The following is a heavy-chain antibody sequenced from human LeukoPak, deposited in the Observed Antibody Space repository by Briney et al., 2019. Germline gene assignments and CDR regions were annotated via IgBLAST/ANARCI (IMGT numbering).Heavy chain of an antibody. CDR3: ARGVSFYGMDV. D-gene: IGHD5/OR15-5a*01. CDR2: IYTSGST. J-gene: IGHJ6*02. Sequence: KSSETVSLTCTVSGGSISGYYWSWIRQPAGKGLEWIGRIYTSGSTNYNPSLKSRVTMSVDTSKRQFSLKLSSVTAADTAVYYCARGVSFYGMDVWGQGTTVTVSS. CDR1: GGSISGYY. V-gene: IGHV4-4*07.